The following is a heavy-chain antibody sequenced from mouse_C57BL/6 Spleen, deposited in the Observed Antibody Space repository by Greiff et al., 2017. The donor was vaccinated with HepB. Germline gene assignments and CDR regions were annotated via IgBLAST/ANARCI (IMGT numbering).Heavy chain of an antibody. Sequence: QVQLQQPGAELVKPGASVKVSCKASGYTFTSYWMHWVKQRPGQGLEWIGRVHPSDSDTNYNQKFKGKATLTVDKSSSTAYMQLSSLTSEDSAVYYCAIAYDYDGGYYYAMDYWGQGTSVTVSS. CDR2: VHPSDSDT. J-gene: IGHJ4*01. D-gene: IGHD2-4*01. V-gene: IGHV1-74*01. CDR3: AIAYDYDGGYYYAMDY. CDR1: GYTFTSYW.